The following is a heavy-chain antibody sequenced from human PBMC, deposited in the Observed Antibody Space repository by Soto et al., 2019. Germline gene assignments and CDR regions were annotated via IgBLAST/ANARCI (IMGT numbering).Heavy chain of an antibody. CDR2: IIPMFGTA. Sequence: SVKVSCKTSGGTFSSYAISWVRQSPGQGLEWMGGIIPMFGTANYAQKFQGRVTITADESTSTAYMELSSLRSEDTAVYYCARSRANYYDSRGYYYSTFDYWGQGTLVTVSS. D-gene: IGHD3-22*01. V-gene: IGHV1-69*13. CDR3: ARSRANYYDSRGYYYSTFDY. J-gene: IGHJ4*02. CDR1: GGTFSSYA.